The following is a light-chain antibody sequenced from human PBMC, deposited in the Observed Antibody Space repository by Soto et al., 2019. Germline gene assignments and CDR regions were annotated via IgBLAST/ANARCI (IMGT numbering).Light chain of an antibody. V-gene: IGKV3-20*01. CDR2: GAS. J-gene: IGKJ3*01. CDR1: QSFSSSY. Sequence: EIVLTQSPGTLSLSPGERATLSCRASQSFSSSYLAWYQQKPGQAPRLLIYGASSMATGIPDRFSGSVSGTDFTLTISRLEPEDFAVYYCQQYGSSPFTFGPGTKVDIK. CDR3: QQYGSSPFT.